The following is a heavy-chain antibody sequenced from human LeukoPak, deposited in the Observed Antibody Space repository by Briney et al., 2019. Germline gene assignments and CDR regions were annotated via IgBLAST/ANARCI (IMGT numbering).Heavy chain of an antibody. J-gene: IGHJ4*02. V-gene: IGHV3-23*01. CDR1: GFTFSSYA. CDR3: AKAGIYYGGNSVLIPLWYFDY. D-gene: IGHD4-23*01. Sequence: PGGSLRLSCAASGFTFSSYAMSWVRQAPGKGLGWVSAISRSGGSTYYADSVKGRFTISRDNSKNTLYLQMNSLRAEDTAVYYCAKAGIYYGGNSVLIPLWYFDYWGQGTLVTVSS. CDR2: ISRSGGST.